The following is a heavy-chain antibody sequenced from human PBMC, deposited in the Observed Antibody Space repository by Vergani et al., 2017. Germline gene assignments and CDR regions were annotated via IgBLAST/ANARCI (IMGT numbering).Heavy chain of an antibody. Sequence: EVQLLESGGGLVQPGGSLRLSCEASGFSFPGYAMSWVRQAPGKGLEWVSSVSGSSATPYYADSVKGRFIISRDNSKNSLYLQLSSLRVEDTAIYYCARGPPSEYWGQGTLVTVSS. CDR2: VSGSSATP. J-gene: IGHJ4*02. V-gene: IGHV3-23*01. CDR3: ARGPPSEY. CDR1: GFSFPGYA.